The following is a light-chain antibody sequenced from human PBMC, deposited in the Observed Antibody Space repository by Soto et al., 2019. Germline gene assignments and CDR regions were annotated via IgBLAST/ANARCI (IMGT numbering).Light chain of an antibody. CDR1: NSDVGGYNY. V-gene: IGLV2-8*01. J-gene: IGLJ1*01. Sequence: LTQPPSASGSPGQSVTISCTGTNSDVGGYNYVSWYQQYPGKAPKLINYEVNERPSGVPDRFSGSKSGNTASLTVSGLQTADEADYYCSSYAGSNWYVFGTGTKVTVL. CDR3: SSYAGSNWYV. CDR2: EVN.